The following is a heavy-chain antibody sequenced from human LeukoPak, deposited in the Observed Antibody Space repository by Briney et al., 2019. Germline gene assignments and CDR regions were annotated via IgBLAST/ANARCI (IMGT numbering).Heavy chain of an antibody. CDR2: MDPNSGNT. D-gene: IGHD6-19*01. Sequence: GASVKVSCKASGYTFTSYDINWVRQATGQGLEWMGWMDPNSGNTGYAQKFQGRVTMTRNTSISTAYMELSSLRSEDTAVYYCARMLSGSGWSPGIWGQGTLVTVSS. J-gene: IGHJ4*02. CDR3: ARMLSGSGWSPGI. V-gene: IGHV1-8*01. CDR1: GYTFTSYD.